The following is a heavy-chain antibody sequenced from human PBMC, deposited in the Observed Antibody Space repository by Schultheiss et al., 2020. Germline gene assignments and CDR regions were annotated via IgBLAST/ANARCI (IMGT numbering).Heavy chain of an antibody. CDR1: GGSFSGYY. CDR3: ARLGWLPAAAFDY. V-gene: IGHV4-34*01. Sequence: SETLSLTCAVYGGSFSGYYWSWIRQPPGKGLEWIGEINHSGSTNYNPSLKSRVTISVDTSKNQFSLKLSSVTAADTAVYYCARLGWLPAAAFDYWGQGTLVTVSS. D-gene: IGHD5-12*01. CDR2: INHSGST. J-gene: IGHJ4*02.